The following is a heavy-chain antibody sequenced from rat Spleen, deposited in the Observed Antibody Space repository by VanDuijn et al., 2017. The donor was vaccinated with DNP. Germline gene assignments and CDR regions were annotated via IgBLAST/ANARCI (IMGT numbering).Heavy chain of an antibody. J-gene: IGHJ2*01. V-gene: IGHV5-7*01. CDR2: ISYDGGST. D-gene: IGHD1-11*01. CDR3: ARQDYGGSFDY. CDR1: GFTFSDYY. Sequence: EVLLVESDGGLVQPGSPLKLSCAASGFTFSDYYMAWVRQAPTKGLEWVASISYDGGSTYYRDSVKGRFTISRDNAQSTLYLQMDSLRSEDTATYYCARQDYGGSFDYWGQGVMVTVSS.